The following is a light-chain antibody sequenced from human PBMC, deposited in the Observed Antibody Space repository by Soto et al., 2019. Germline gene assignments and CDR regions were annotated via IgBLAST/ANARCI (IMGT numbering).Light chain of an antibody. CDR1: QSVSSY. CDR2: NAS. Sequence: EIVFPQSPATLSLSPGERATLSCRASQSVSSYLAWYQQKPGQAPRLLLYNASNRSTGIPTRFSGSGSGTDFSRNISSLEPEDFAFYYCQQRSNWPPYTFGQGTTLEIK. J-gene: IGKJ2*01. V-gene: IGKV3-11*01. CDR3: QQRSNWPPYT.